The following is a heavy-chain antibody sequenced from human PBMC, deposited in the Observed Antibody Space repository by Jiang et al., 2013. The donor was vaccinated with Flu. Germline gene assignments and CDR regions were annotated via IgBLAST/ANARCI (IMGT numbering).Heavy chain of an antibody. V-gene: IGHV3-15*01. CDR3: TTGGSGSYYGYYYYGMDV. CDR1: GFTFSNAW. CDR2: IKSKTDGGTT. J-gene: IGHJ6*02. D-gene: IGHD1-26*01. Sequence: GLVKPGGSLRLSCAASGFTFSNAWMSWVRQAPGKGLEWVGRIKSKTDGGTTDYAAPVKGRFTISRDDSKNTLYLQMNSLKTEDTAVYYCTTGGSGSYYGYYYYGMDVWGQGTTVTVSS.